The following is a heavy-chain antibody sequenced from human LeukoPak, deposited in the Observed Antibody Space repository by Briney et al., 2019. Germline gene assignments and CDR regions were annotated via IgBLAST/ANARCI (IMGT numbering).Heavy chain of an antibody. CDR1: GGSISSYY. CDR2: VYYSGST. D-gene: IGHD5-18*01. Sequence: PSETLSLTCTVSGGSISSYYWSWIRQPPGKGLEWIGYVYYSGSTNYNPSLKSRVTISVDTSKNQFSLKLSSVTAADTAVYYCAREGDGYSYGAVFDYWGQGTPVTVSS. V-gene: IGHV4-59*01. J-gene: IGHJ4*02. CDR3: AREGDGYSYGAVFDY.